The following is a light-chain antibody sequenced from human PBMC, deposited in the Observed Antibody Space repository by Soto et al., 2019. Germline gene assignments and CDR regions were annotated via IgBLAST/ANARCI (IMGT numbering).Light chain of an antibody. CDR2: GAS. CDR1: QSLSSSY. J-gene: IGKJ2*01. V-gene: IGKV3-20*01. CDR3: QQYGGSPPYT. Sequence: EIVLTQSPGPLSLSPGERATLSCRASQSLSSSYLAWYQQKPGQAPRLLIYGASSRATGIPDRFSGSRSGTGFTLTISRLEPEDFAVYYCQQYGGSPPYTFGQGTKVEIK.